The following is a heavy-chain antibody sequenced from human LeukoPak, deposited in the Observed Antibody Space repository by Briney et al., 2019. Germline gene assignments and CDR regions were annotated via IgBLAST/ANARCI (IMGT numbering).Heavy chain of an antibody. CDR3: ARGQTTPVGINDY. Sequence: SETLSLTCAVYGGSFSGYYWSWIRQPPGKGLEWIGEINHSGSTNYNPSLRSRVTISVDTSKDQLSLRLNSVTAADTAVYYCARGQTTPVGINDYWGQGTLVTVSS. J-gene: IGHJ4*02. CDR1: GGSFSGYY. V-gene: IGHV4-34*01. CDR2: INHSGST. D-gene: IGHD1-1*01.